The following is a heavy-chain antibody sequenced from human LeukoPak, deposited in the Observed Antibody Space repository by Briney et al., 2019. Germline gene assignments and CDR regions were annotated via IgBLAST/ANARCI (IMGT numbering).Heavy chain of an antibody. V-gene: IGHV4-30-2*01. CDR3: ARDCSSTSCSFDY. J-gene: IGHJ4*02. Sequence: SQTLSLTCAVSGGSISSGGYSWSWIRQPPGKGLEWIGYIYHSGSTYYNPSLKSRVTISVDRSKNQFSLKLSSVTAADTAVYYCARDCSSTSCSFDYWGQGTLVTVSS. D-gene: IGHD2-2*01. CDR1: GGSISSGGYS. CDR2: IYHSGST.